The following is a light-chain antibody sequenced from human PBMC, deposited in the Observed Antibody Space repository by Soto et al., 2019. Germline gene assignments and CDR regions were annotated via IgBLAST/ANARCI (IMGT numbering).Light chain of an antibody. CDR1: QSVGSY. J-gene: IGKJ5*01. V-gene: IGKV3-11*01. CDR2: GAS. CDR3: QQRDSWPIT. Sequence: EIVLTQSPASLSLSPGERATLSCRASQSVGSYLVWYQQKPGQAPRLLIFGASNRATGIPARFSGSGSGTDFTLTINNLEPEDFAVYYCQQRDSWPITFGQGTRLEIK.